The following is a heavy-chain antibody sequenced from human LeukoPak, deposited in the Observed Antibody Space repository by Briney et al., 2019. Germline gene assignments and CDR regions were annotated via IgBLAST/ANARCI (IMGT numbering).Heavy chain of an antibody. V-gene: IGHV4-4*07. D-gene: IGHD1-1*01. J-gene: IGHJ4*02. CDR1: GGSISSYY. CDR3: AGVGSSINWFFY. CDR2: IYTSGST. Sequence: SSETLSLTCTVSGGSISSYYWSWIRQPAGKGLEWIGHIYTSGSTNYNPSLKSRVTMSVDTSKNHFSLKLSSVTAADTAVYYCAGVGSSINWFFYWGQGTLVTVSS.